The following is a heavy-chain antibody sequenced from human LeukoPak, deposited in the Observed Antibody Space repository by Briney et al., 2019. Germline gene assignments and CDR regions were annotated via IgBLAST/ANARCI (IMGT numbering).Heavy chain of an antibody. D-gene: IGHD5-24*01. CDR1: GFTFSDYY. CDR3: ASVEMATIKGY. J-gene: IGHJ4*02. V-gene: IGHV3-11*04. CDR2: ISSSGSHI. Sequence: GGSLRLSCAASGFTFSDYYMSWIRQAPGKGLEWVAYISSSGSHIHYADSVKGRFTISRDNAKNSLYLQMNSLRAEDTAVYYCASVEMATIKGYWGQGTLVTVSS.